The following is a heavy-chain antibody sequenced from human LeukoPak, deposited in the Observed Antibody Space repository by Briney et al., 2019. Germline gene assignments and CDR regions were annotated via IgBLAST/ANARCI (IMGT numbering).Heavy chain of an antibody. V-gene: IGHV4-34*01. J-gene: IGHJ6*03. CDR1: GGSFSSYY. D-gene: IGHD6-19*01. CDR2: INHSGST. CDR3: ARDLSGWSYYYYYYYMDV. Sequence: KPSETLSLTCAVYGGSFSSYYWSWIRQPPGKGLEWIGEINHSGSTNYNPSLKSRVTISVDTSKNQFSLKLSSVTAADTAVYHCARDLSGWSYYYYYYYMDVWGKGTTVTVSS.